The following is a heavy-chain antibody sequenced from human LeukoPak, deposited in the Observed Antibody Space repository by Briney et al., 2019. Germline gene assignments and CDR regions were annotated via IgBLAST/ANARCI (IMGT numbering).Heavy chain of an antibody. V-gene: IGHV3-30*02. CDR2: IRYDGSNK. J-gene: IGHJ4*02. CDR1: GFTFSSYG. CDR3: ASPGFGTYGDYLRPFDY. Sequence: PGGSLRLSCAASGFTFSSYGMHWVRQAPGKGLEWVAFIRYDGSNKYYADSVKGRFTISRDNSKNTLYLQMNSLRAEDTAVYYCASPGFGTYGDYLRPFDYWGQGTLVTVSS. D-gene: IGHD4-17*01.